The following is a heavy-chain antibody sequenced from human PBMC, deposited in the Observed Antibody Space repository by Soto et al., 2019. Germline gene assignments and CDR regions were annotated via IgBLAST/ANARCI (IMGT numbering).Heavy chain of an antibody. CDR1: GFTFIGYG. V-gene: IGHV3-33*01. J-gene: IGHJ6*03. D-gene: IGHD3-3*01. Sequence: PGGSLILSFAASGFTFIGYGRHWVRQAPGKGLEWVAVIWYDGSNKYYADSVKGRFTISRDNSKNTLYLQMNSLRAEDTAVYYCARAQYYDFWSGYYPYSTAYYYYYMDVWGKGTTVTVSS. CDR3: ARAQYYDFWSGYYPYSTAYYYYYMDV. CDR2: IWYDGSNK.